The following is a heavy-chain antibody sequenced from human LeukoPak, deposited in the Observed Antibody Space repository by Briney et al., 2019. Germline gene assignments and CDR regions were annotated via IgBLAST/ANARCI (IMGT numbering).Heavy chain of an antibody. J-gene: IGHJ6*03. CDR1: GFTFSSYA. V-gene: IGHV3-23*01. CDR3: AKRPATVTTPGYYMDV. Sequence: TGGSLRLSCAASGFTFSSYAMSWVRQAPGKGLEWVSAISGSGGSTYYADSVKGRFTISRDNSKNTLYLQMNSLRAEDTAVYYCAKRPATVTTPGYYMDVWGKGTTVTVSS. D-gene: IGHD4-17*01. CDR2: ISGSGGST.